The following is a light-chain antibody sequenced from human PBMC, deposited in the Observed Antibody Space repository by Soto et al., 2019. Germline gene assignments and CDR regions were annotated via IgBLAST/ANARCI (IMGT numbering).Light chain of an antibody. CDR3: CSYAGSYTFWV. CDR2: EVN. V-gene: IGLV2-23*02. CDR1: SSNVGSYKL. J-gene: IGLJ3*02. Sequence: QSALTQPASVSGSPGQSITISCTGTSSNVGSYKLVSWYQQHPGKAPKLMIFEVNKRPSGVPDRFSGSKSGNTASLTISVLQAEDEADYYCCSYAGSYTFWVFGGGTKLTVL.